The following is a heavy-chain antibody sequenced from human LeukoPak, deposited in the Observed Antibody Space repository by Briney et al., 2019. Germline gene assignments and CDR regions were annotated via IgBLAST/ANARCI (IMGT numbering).Heavy chain of an antibody. CDR2: INSDGSST. CDR3: AKTPYYYDSSGLGDY. D-gene: IGHD3-22*01. J-gene: IGHJ4*02. V-gene: IGHV3-74*01. CDR1: GFTFSSYW. Sequence: GGSLRLSCAASGFTFSSYWMHWVRQAPGKGLVWVSRINSDGSSTSYADSVKGRFTISRDNAKNTLYLQMNSLRAEDTAVYYCAKTPYYYDSSGLGDYWGQGTLVTVSS.